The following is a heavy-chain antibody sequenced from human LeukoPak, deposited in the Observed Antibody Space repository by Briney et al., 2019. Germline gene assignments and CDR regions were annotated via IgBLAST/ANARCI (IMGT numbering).Heavy chain of an antibody. CDR2: IYSGGST. CDR1: GFTFSSYS. CDR3: AIRGENDSTGSRTDY. D-gene: IGHD3-22*01. Sequence: PGGSLRLSCAASGFTFSSYSMNWVRQAPGKGLEWVSVIYSGGSTYYADSVKGRFTISRDNSKHTLYLQMNSLRAEDTAVYYCAIRGENDSTGSRTDYWGQGTLVTVSS. V-gene: IGHV3-53*01. J-gene: IGHJ4*02.